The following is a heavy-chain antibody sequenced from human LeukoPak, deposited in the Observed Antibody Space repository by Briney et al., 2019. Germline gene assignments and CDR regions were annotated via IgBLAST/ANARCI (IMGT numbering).Heavy chain of an antibody. CDR2: ISGSGGST. D-gene: IGHD6-6*01. V-gene: IGHV3-23*01. CDR3: ARAHSSSSTFDL. J-gene: IGHJ4*02. Sequence: GGSLRLSCAASGFTFSSYAMSWVRQAPGKGLEWVSAISGSGGSTYYADSVRGRFTISRDNTKNTLYLQLNSLRADDTAVYYCARAHSSSSTFDLWGQGTLVTVSS. CDR1: GFTFSSYA.